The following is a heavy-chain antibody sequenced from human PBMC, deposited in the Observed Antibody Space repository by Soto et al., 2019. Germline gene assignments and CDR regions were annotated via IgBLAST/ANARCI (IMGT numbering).Heavy chain of an antibody. V-gene: IGHV3-48*03. D-gene: IGHD6-19*01. Sequence: PGGSLRLSCAASGFIFSRYSIHWVRQAPGKGLEWVSYISNSGDTIYYGDSVKGRFTVSRDNAKNSLYLQMNSLRAEDTAVYYCARGNGWYSSSDQYFEYWGQGALVTVSS. CDR3: ARGNGWYSSSDQYFEY. J-gene: IGHJ4*02. CDR2: ISNSGDTI. CDR1: GFIFSRYS.